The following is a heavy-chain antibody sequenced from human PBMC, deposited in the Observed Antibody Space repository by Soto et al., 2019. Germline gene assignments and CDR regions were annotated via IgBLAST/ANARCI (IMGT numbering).Heavy chain of an antibody. V-gene: IGHV4-4*07. CDR2: IYTSGST. Sequence: SETLSLTCTVCGGSISSYYCSWIRQPAWKGLEWIGRIYTSGSTNYNPSLKSRVTMSVDTSKNQFSLKLSSVTAADTAVYYCARGSRGYGRFFDYWGQGTLVAVSS. CDR3: ARGSRGYGRFFDY. D-gene: IGHD5-18*01. J-gene: IGHJ4*02. CDR1: GGSISSYY.